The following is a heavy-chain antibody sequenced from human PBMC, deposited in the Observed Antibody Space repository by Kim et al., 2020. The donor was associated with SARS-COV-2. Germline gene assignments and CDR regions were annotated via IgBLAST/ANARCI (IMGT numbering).Heavy chain of an antibody. CDR2: IKQDGSGT. Sequence: GGSLRLSCTGSGFTFSSDAMLWVRQAPGKGLEWLSHIKQDGSGTYYVDSVKGRFTISRDNTKNSLYLHMNSLRPEDTAMYYCTKQANGIAAGDYWGEGTL. D-gene: IGHD2-21*01. J-gene: IGHJ4*02. CDR3: TKQANGIAAGDY. V-gene: IGHV3-7*01. CDR1: GFTFSSDA.